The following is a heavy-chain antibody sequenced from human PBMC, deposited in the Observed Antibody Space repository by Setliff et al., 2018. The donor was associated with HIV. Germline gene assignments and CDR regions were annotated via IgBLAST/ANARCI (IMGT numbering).Heavy chain of an antibody. D-gene: IGHD3-22*01. CDR2: IYSSGSP. CDR1: GGSISSGTSY. J-gene: IGHJ4*02. Sequence: SETLSLTCTVSGGSISSGTSYWSWIRQPPGKRLEWLGSIYSSGSPSYNPSLSSRLTISVDTSKNHVSLRLSSVTAADTAVYHCARRGGITTTVQGPPPFDFWGPGTLVTVSS. CDR3: ARRGGITTTVQGPPPFDF. V-gene: IGHV4-39*02.